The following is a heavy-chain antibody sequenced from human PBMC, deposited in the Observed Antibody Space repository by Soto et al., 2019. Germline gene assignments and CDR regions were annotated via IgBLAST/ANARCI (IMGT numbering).Heavy chain of an antibody. Sequence: EVQLLESGGGLVQPGGSLRLSYAASGFSFGDYDMGWVRQPPGKGPEWVSSLYADGRTFYLDSVRGRFSISRDNSKTSLFLQMNGLTADDTAVYFCATAGRNFFGSWGQGTLVTVSS. CDR3: ATAGRNFFGS. D-gene: IGHD3-10*01. V-gene: IGHV3-23*01. CDR1: GFSFGDYD. CDR2: LYADGRT. J-gene: IGHJ4*02.